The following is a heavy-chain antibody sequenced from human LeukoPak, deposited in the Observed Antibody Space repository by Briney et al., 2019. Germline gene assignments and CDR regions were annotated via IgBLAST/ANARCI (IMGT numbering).Heavy chain of an antibody. CDR1: GFTFSSYG. CDR2: ISYDGSNK. CDR3: ANLHTAMDPQFDY. Sequence: GGSLRLSCAASGFTFSSYGMHWVRQAPGKGLEWVAVISYDGSNKYYADSVKGRFTISRDNSKNTLYLQMNSLRAEDTAVYYCANLHTAMDPQFDYWGQGTLVTVSS. J-gene: IGHJ4*02. D-gene: IGHD5-18*01. V-gene: IGHV3-30*18.